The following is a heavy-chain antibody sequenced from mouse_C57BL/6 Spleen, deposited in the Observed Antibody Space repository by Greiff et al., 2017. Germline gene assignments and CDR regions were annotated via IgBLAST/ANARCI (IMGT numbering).Heavy chain of an antibody. D-gene: IGHD2-5*01. Sequence: EVHLVESGGDLVKPGGSLKLSCAASGFTFSSYGMSWVRQTPDKRLEWVATISSGGSYTYYPDRVKGRFTISRYNAKNTLYLQMSSLKSEDTAIYYCATPSNYERFAYWGQGTLVTVSA. V-gene: IGHV5-6*01. CDR3: ATPSNYERFAY. CDR1: GFTFSSYG. CDR2: ISSGGSYT. J-gene: IGHJ3*01.